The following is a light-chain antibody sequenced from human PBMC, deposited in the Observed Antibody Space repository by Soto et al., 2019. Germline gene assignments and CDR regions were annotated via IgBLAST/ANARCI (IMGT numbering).Light chain of an antibody. Sequence: EVVMTQSPATLSVSPGERATLSCRASQSVSSLLAWYQQKPGQAPRLLIYGASTRATGIPDRFSASGSGTEFALTISSLQSGDFAVYYCQQYNNWPLTFGGGTKVESK. J-gene: IGKJ4*01. CDR1: QSVSSL. CDR3: QQYNNWPLT. V-gene: IGKV3-15*01. CDR2: GAS.